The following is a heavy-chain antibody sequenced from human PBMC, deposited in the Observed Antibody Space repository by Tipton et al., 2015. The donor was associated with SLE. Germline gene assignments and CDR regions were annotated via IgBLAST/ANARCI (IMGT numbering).Heavy chain of an antibody. V-gene: IGHV3-66*02. CDR2: IYSGGST. D-gene: IGHD3-10*01. Sequence: GSLRLSCAASGFTVSSNYMSWVRQAPGKGLEWVSVIYSGGSTYYADSVRGRFTISRDNSKNTLYLQMNSLRAEDTAVYYCARGLYFGSGSYSEVYYWGQGTLVTVSS. CDR1: GFTVSSNY. J-gene: IGHJ4*02. CDR3: ARGLYFGSGSYSEVYY.